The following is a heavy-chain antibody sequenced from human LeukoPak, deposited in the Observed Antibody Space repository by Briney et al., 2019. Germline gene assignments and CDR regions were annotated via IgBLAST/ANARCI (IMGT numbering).Heavy chain of an antibody. CDR3: AREGGDRDCGGDCYSRVRAFDI. CDR2: INPSGGST. D-gene: IGHD2-21*01. CDR1: GYTFTSYY. Sequence: ASVKVSCKASGYTFTSYYMHWVRQAPGQGLEMMGIINPSGGSTSYAQKFQGRVTMTRDTSTSTVYMELSSLRSEDTAVYYCAREGGDRDCGGDCYSRVRAFDIWGQGTMVTVSS. J-gene: IGHJ3*02. V-gene: IGHV1-46*01.